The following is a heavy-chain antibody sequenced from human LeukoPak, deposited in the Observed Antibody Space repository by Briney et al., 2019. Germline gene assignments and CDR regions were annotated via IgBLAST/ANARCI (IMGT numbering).Heavy chain of an antibody. Sequence: SVKVSCKASGGTFSSYAISWVRQAPGQGLEWMGGIIPIFGTANYAQKFQGRVTITADKSTSTAYMELSSLRSEDTAVYYCASRTGYGDYSYGMDVWGQGTTVTVSS. CDR1: GGTFSSYA. J-gene: IGHJ6*02. V-gene: IGHV1-69*06. CDR3: ASRTGYGDYSYGMDV. D-gene: IGHD4-17*01. CDR2: IIPIFGTA.